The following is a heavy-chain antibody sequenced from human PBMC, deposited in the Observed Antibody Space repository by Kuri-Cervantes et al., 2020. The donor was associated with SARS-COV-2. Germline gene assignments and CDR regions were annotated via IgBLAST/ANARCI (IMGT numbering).Heavy chain of an antibody. CDR2: ISYDGSNK. Sequence: AGTLRLTCAASGVSFSSYAMHWVRQAPGKGLEWVAVISYDGSNKYYADSVKGRFTISRDNSKNTLYLQMNSLRAEDTAVYYCARDSREYCSSTSCSWFDPWGQGTLVTVSS. CDR1: GVSFSSYA. CDR3: ARDSREYCSSTSCSWFDP. J-gene: IGHJ5*02. V-gene: IGHV3-30*04. D-gene: IGHD2-2*01.